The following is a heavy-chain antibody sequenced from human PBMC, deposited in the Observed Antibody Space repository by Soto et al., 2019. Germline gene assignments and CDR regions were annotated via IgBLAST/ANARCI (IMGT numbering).Heavy chain of an antibody. V-gene: IGHV5-51*01. CDR1: GYKFTTYW. D-gene: IGHD1-1*01. Sequence: GESLKISCQGSGYKFTTYWINWVRQKPGKGLEWMGIIYPGDSDTRYSPSFQGQVTISVDKSINAAYLQWSSLKASDSAIYYCARSDNWNPPTNWFDPWGQGTTVTVSS. CDR2: IYPGDSDT. CDR3: ARSDNWNPPTNWFDP. J-gene: IGHJ5*01.